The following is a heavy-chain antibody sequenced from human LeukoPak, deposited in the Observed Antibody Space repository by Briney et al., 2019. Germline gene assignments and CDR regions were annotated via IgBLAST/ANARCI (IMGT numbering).Heavy chain of an antibody. CDR1: GFMFSNSW. D-gene: IGHD2-2*01. V-gene: IGHV3-74*01. Sequence: GGSLRLSCAASGFMFSNSWMYWVRQGPGKGPVWVSRMKTDGTRIEYADSVKGRFTISRDISTDTLWLQMDSLRTEDTAVYYCAKGPLRGTAAAIDYWGQGTLVTVSS. CDR3: AKGPLRGTAAAIDY. J-gene: IGHJ4*02. CDR2: MKTDGTRI.